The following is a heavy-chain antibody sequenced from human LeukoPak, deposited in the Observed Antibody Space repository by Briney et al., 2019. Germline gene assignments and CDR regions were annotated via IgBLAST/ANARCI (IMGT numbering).Heavy chain of an antibody. J-gene: IGHJ4*02. CDR2: IKQDGSEK. CDR1: GFTFSSCW. D-gene: IGHD2-21*01. V-gene: IGHV3-7*01. Sequence: GGSLRLSCAASGFTFSSCWMNWVRQAPGKGLEWVANIKQDGSEKYYVDSVKGRFTISRDNAKNSLYLQMNSLRAEDTAVYYCARDSDIPFDYWGQGTLVTVSS. CDR3: ARDSDIPFDY.